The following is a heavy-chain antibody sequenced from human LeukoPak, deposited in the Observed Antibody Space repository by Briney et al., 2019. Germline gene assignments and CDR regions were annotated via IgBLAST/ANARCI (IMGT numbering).Heavy chain of an antibody. CDR1: GFTFSSYA. J-gene: IGHJ4*02. CDR3: AKVYCSGSSCYRTPDY. Sequence: GRSLRLSCAASGFTFSSYAMHWVRQAPGKGLEWVAVISYDGSNKYYADSVKGRFTISRDNFNNTLYLQMNSLRAEDTAIYYCAKVYCSGSSCYRTPDYWGQGTLVTVSS. D-gene: IGHD2-2*01. V-gene: IGHV3-30-3*01. CDR2: ISYDGSNK.